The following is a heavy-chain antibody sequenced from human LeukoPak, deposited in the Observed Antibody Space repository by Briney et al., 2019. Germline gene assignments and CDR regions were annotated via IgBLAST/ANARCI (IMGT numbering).Heavy chain of an antibody. J-gene: IGHJ4*02. CDR2: ISSSSSYI. Sequence: PSETLSLTCTVSGGSISSSSYYWGWIRQAPGKGLEWVSSISSSSSYIKYADSVKGRFTISRDNAKNSLYLQMNSLRAEDTAVYYCARGRGVGATALDYWGQGTLVTVSS. V-gene: IGHV3-21*01. CDR1: GGSISSSS. D-gene: IGHD1-26*01. CDR3: ARGRGVGATALDY.